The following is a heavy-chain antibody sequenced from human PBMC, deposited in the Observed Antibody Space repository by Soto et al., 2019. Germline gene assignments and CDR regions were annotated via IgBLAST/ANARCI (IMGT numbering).Heavy chain of an antibody. CDR1: GASISGFY. V-gene: IGHV4-4*07. D-gene: IGHD1-1*01. CDR2: IYATATT. Sequence: SETLTLTCTVSGASISGFYCRWIRKSAGKGLVWIGRIYATATTDYNPSLKSRVMMSVDTSKKQFSLKLSSVTAADTAVYYCVRDGTKTLRDWFDPWGQG. CDR3: VRDGTKTLRDWFDP. J-gene: IGHJ5*02.